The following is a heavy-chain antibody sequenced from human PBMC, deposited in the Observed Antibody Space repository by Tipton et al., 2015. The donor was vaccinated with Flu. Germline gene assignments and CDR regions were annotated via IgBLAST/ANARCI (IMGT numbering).Heavy chain of an antibody. V-gene: IGHV3-23*01. J-gene: IGHJ2*01. CDR1: GFTFNNYV. CDR2: ISGSGGNT. D-gene: IGHD3-16*01. Sequence: SLRLSCAASGFTFNNYVMSWVRQAPGKGLEWVSVISGSGGNTYYADSVKGRFTITRDNSKNTLYLQMNSLRAEDTAVYYCAKDSAVWASWFFAPWGRGPLVSFSS. CDR3: AKDSAVWASWFFAP.